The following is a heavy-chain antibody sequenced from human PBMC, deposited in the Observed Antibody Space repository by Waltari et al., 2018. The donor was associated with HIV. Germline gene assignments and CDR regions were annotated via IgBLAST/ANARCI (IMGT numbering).Heavy chain of an antibody. CDR3: AKAYYENTAYYYDF. D-gene: IGHD3-22*01. CDR2: VSGSGAKS. Sequence: EVQLLESGGDLVQPGGSRRLSCADSGFAYVSYAITWVRQSPERGLEWVAAVSGSGAKSFYADSVKGRFTISRDNSKNTVFLQMNSLRAADTAIYYCAKAYYENTAYYYDFWGRGTRVTVSS. V-gene: IGHV3-23*01. J-gene: IGHJ4*02. CDR1: GFAYVSYA.